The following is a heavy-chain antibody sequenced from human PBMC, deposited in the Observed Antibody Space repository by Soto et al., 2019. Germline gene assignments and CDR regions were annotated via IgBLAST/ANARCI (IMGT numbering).Heavy chain of an antibody. J-gene: IGHJ4*02. CDR2: IYWDDDK. CDR1: GFSLNTSGVG. CDR3: AHGPYGDYPIDY. Sequence: QITLKESGPTLVKPTQTLTLTCTFSGFSLNTSGVGVGWIRQPPGKALEWLALIYWDDDKRYSPSLKSRLTITKDTSKNQVVLTMINMDPVDTGTYYCAHGPYGDYPIDYWGQGTLVTVSS. V-gene: IGHV2-5*02. D-gene: IGHD4-17*01.